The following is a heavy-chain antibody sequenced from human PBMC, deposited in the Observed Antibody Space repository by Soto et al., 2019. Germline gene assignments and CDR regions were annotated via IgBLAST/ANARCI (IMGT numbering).Heavy chain of an antibody. V-gene: IGHV3-30*18. J-gene: IGHJ4*02. CDR3: AKAKHDY. Sequence: GSLRLSCAASGFTFSSYSMNWVRQAPGKGLEWVAVISYDGSNKYYADSVKGRFTISRDNSKNTLYLQMNSLRAEDTAVYYCAKAKHDYWGQGTLVTVSS. CDR2: ISYDGSNK. CDR1: GFTFSSYS.